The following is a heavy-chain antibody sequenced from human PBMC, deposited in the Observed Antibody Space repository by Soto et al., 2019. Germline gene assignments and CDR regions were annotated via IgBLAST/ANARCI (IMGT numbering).Heavy chain of an antibody. CDR2: INSDGRST. Sequence: GGSLRLSCAASGFTLSNYWMHWVRQAPGKGLVWVSRINSDGRSTSYADSVKGRFTISRDNAKNTLYLQMNSLRAEDTALYYCAREPPSLYSSSWYRYYFDYWGQGTLVTVSS. CDR1: GFTLSNYW. CDR3: AREPPSLYSSSWYRYYFDY. V-gene: IGHV3-74*01. J-gene: IGHJ4*02. D-gene: IGHD6-13*01.